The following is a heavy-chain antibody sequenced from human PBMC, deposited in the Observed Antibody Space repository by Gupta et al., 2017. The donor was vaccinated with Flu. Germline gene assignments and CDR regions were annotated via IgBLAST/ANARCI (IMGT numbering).Heavy chain of an antibody. J-gene: IGHJ6*02. CDR3: ARDGGPDFLSGEGHKKYYGMDV. CDR1: GFTFSSYG. D-gene: IGHD3-3*01. CDR2: IWYDGSNK. V-gene: IGHV3-33*01. Sequence: QVQLVESGGGVVQPGRSLRLSCAASGFTFSSYGMHWVRQAPGKGLECVAVIWYDGSNKYYADSVKGRFTIARDNSKNTLYLQMNSLRAEDTAVYYCARDGGPDFLSGEGHKKYYGMDVGGQGTTVTVSS.